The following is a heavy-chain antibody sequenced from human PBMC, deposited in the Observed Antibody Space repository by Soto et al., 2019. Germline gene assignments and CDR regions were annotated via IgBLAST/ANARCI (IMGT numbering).Heavy chain of an antibody. V-gene: IGHV4-31*03. CDR1: GGSISSGGYY. Sequence: SETLSLTCTVSGGSISSGGYYWSWTRQHPGKGLEWIGYIYYSGSTYYNPSLKSRVTISVDTSKNQFSLKLSSVTAADTAVYYCARGRITIFWGPQELDYWGQGTLVTVSS. D-gene: IGHD3-3*01. CDR3: ARGRITIFWGPQELDY. CDR2: IYYSGST. J-gene: IGHJ4*02.